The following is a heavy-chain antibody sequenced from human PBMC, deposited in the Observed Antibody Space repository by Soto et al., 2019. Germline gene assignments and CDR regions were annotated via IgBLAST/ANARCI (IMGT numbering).Heavy chain of an antibody. D-gene: IGHD6-25*01. CDR3: TREAGWQRMVPYD. CDR1: GGTFSGNA. J-gene: IGHJ4*02. V-gene: IGHV1-69*06. Sequence: QVQLVQSGSEVKKPGSSVKVSCKASGGTFSGNAFSWVRQAPGQGLEWVGGIIPMFGTANYAQKFQDRVTFTADKSTNIVYMEVSSLRSEDTAVYYCTREAGWQRMVPYDWGQGTLVSVS. CDR2: IIPMFGTA.